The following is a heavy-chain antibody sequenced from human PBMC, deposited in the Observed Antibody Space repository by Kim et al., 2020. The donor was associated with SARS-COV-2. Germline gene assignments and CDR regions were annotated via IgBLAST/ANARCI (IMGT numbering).Heavy chain of an antibody. D-gene: IGHD3-10*01. J-gene: IGHJ6*03. CDR3: VRGNTMIRGVIIILPYYYYCMDV. V-gene: IGHV1-8*01. Sequence: ASVKVSCKASGYTFTSYDINWVRQATGQGLEWIGWMNPNSGNTGYAQKFQGRVTMTRNTSISTAYMELSSLRSEDTAVYYCVRGNTMIRGVIIILPYYYYCMDVWGKGNTDTVSS. CDR1: GYTFTSYD. CDR2: MNPNSGNT.